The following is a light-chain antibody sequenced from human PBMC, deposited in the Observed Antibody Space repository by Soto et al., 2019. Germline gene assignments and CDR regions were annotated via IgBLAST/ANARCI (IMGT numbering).Light chain of an antibody. J-gene: IGKJ1*01. V-gene: IGKV3-15*01. CDR1: QNVTRS. CDR2: DAS. Sequence: EIVVTQSPATLSVSPGDRATLSCTASQNVTRSLAWYQQKPDQTPRLLIYDASSRAAGIPDRFNGGGSGTEFTLTTSSLQSEDFALYFCQQYDTWWTFGQGTRV. CDR3: QQYDTWWT.